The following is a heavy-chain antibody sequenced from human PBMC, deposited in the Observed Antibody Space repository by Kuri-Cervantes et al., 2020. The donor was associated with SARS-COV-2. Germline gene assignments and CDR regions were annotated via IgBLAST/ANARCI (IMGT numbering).Heavy chain of an antibody. Sequence: GESLKISCAASGFTFSSYAMHWVRQAPGKGLEWVAVISYDGSNKYYADPVKGRFTISRDNSKNTLYLQMNSLRAEDTAVYYCARDYYGSGREYGMDVWGQGTTVTVSS. CDR1: GFTFSSYA. CDR3: ARDYYGSGREYGMDV. J-gene: IGHJ6*02. V-gene: IGHV3-30-3*01. D-gene: IGHD3-10*01. CDR2: ISYDGSNK.